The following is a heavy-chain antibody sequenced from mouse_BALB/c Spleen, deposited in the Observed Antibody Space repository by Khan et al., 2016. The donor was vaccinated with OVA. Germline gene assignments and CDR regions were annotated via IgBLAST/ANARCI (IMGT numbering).Heavy chain of an antibody. Sequence: VQLQQSGAELVKPGASVKLSCSASGFNINDTYMHWVKQRPEQGLEWIGRIDPANGNTTYDPKFQGKATITAATSSNTAYLQLSNLTSEYTAVYYCSIDKNTTARDYWGQGTTLTVSS. CDR1: GFNINDTY. CDR2: IDPANGNT. CDR3: SIDKNTTARDY. V-gene: IGHV14-3*02. D-gene: IGHD2-12*01. J-gene: IGHJ2*01.